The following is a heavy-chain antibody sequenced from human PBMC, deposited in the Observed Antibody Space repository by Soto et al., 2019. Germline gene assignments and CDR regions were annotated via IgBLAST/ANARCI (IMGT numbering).Heavy chain of an antibody. Sequence: ESGGGVVPPGGSLTLSCTASGFFLSDYGMHWVRQAPGKGLEWVAATSYDGSSEYYADSVKDRFTTSRDNAKNTLYLHMKRLRVEDRAVYFCARGGGLNQLLSGSDHWGQGTLVTVSS. D-gene: IGHD2-21*01. CDR3: ARGGGLNQLLSGSDH. CDR2: TSYDGSSE. J-gene: IGHJ4*02. V-gene: IGHV3-30*03. CDR1: GFFLSDYG.